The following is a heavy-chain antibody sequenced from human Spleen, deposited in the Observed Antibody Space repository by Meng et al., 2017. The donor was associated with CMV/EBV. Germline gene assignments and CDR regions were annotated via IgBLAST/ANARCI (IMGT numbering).Heavy chain of an antibody. Sequence: GESLKISCAASGFTFSNYRLKWVRQTPGKGLGWVSSIYTDSLKGRFTISRDNAKNSLYLQMNSLRAEDTALYYCARDKDPMGYYYGMDVWGQGTTVTVSS. J-gene: IGHJ6*02. V-gene: IGHV3-21*04. CDR3: ARDKDPMGYYYGMDV. CDR2: I. CDR1: GFTFSNYR.